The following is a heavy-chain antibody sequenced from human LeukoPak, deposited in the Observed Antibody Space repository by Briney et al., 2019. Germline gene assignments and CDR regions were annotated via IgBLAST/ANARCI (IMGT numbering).Heavy chain of an antibody. V-gene: IGHV4-31*03. J-gene: IGHJ4*02. D-gene: IGHD2-21*02. CDR1: GGSISSGGYY. Sequence: SQTLSLTCTVSGGSISSGGYYWSWIRQHPGKGLEWIGYIYYSGSTYYNPSLKSRITISVDTSKNQFSLKLSSVTAADTAVYYCARVGVVTGILDYWGQGTLVTVSS. CDR3: ARVGVVTGILDY. CDR2: IYYSGST.